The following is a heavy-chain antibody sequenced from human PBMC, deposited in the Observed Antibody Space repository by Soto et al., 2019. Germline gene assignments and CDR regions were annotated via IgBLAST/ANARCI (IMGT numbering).Heavy chain of an antibody. D-gene: IGHD2-2*01. Sequence: GGSRRLSCAASGFTFSSYGMHWVRQAPGKGLEWVAVISYDGSNKYYADSVKGRFTISRDNSKNTLYLQMNSLRAEDTAVYYCAKDSLPAAFTYYYYGMDVWGPGTTVTVPS. V-gene: IGHV3-30*18. J-gene: IGHJ6*02. CDR2: ISYDGSNK. CDR3: AKDSLPAAFTYYYYGMDV. CDR1: GFTFSSYG.